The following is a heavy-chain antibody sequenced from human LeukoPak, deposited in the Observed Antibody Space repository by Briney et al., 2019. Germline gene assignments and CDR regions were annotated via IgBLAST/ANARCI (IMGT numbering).Heavy chain of an antibody. V-gene: IGHV3-7*01. D-gene: IGHD2-15*01. CDR3: ARDDCSGGSCYSGVNSFDY. Sequence: GGSLRLSCAASGFTFSSYWMSWVRQAPGKGLEWVANIKQDGSEKYYVDSVKGRFTISRDNAKNSLYLQMNSLRAEDTAVYYCARDDCSGGSCYSGVNSFDYWGQGTLVTVSS. J-gene: IGHJ4*02. CDR1: GFTFSSYW. CDR2: IKQDGSEK.